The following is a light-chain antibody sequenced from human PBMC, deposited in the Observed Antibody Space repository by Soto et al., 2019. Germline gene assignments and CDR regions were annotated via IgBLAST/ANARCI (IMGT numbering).Light chain of an antibody. CDR1: SSNLGAGYD. Sequence: QPVLTQPPSVSGAPGQRVTISCTGSSSNLGAGYDVHWYQHLPGTAPKLLIFNNNHRPSGVPDRFSGSKSGTSASLAIAGLQAEDEADYYCQSFDSSLPWVFGGGTKLTVL. J-gene: IGLJ3*02. V-gene: IGLV1-40*01. CDR2: NNN. CDR3: QSFDSSLPWV.